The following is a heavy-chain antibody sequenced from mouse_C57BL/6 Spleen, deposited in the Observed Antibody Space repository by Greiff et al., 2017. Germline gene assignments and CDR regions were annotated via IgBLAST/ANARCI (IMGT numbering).Heavy chain of an antibody. J-gene: IGHJ2*01. CDR1: GYTFTSYW. V-gene: IGHV1-69*01. CDR2: IDPSDSYT. Sequence: QVQLQQPGAELVMPGASVKLSCKASGYTFTSYWMHWVKQRPGQGLEWIGGIDPSDSYTNYNQKFKGKSTLTVDKSTSTAYMQLSSLTSADSAVYYCARAGVDSLRLDYWGQGTTLTVSS. CDR3: ARAGVDSLRLDY. D-gene: IGHD3-2*01.